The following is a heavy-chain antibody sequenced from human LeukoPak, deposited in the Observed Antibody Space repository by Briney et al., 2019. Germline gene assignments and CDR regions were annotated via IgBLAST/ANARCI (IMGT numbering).Heavy chain of an antibody. Sequence: ASVKVSCKASGYTFTGYCMHWVRQAPGQGLEWMGWINPNSGATLYAQKFQGRVTMTRDTSINTAYMELSSLRSDDTAVYYCTRAKRVIFDYWGQGTLVTVSP. CDR2: INPNSGAT. CDR3: TRAKRVIFDY. J-gene: IGHJ4*02. D-gene: IGHD1-1*01. CDR1: GYTFTGYC. V-gene: IGHV1-2*02.